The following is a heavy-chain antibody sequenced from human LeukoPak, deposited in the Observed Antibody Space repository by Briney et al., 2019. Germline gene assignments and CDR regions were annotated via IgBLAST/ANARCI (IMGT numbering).Heavy chain of an antibody. J-gene: IGHJ4*02. CDR1: GFTFSSYA. D-gene: IGHD3-9*01. CDR2: ISSNGGST. Sequence: GSLRLSCAASGFTFSSYAMHWVRQAPGKGLEYVSAISSNGGSTYYANSVKGRFTISRDNSKNTLYLQMGSLRAEDMAVYYCARVSRGYFDRFFDYWGQGTLVTVSS. V-gene: IGHV3-64*01. CDR3: ARVSRGYFDRFFDY.